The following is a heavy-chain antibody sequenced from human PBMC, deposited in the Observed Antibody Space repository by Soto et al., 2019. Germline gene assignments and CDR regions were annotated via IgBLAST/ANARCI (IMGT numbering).Heavy chain of an antibody. CDR1: GGSIGSADYY. J-gene: IGHJ5*02. CDR3: DREGPLVTGS. D-gene: IGHD6-6*01. Sequence: QVQLQESGPGLVKPSQTLSLTCTVAGGSIGSADYYWSWFRQPPGKGLEWIGYIYYSGSTYYNPSLKSRVTRSIDTSKNQFALQLSSVTAADTAMYYCDREGPLVTGSCGKGTLVTVSS. V-gene: IGHV4-30-4*01. CDR2: IYYSGST.